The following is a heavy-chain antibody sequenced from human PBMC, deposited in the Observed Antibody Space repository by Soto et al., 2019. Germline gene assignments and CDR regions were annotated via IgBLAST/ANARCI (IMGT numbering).Heavy chain of an antibody. CDR3: ARDSGPTYYYDSSGYSEAFDI. CDR2: IYTSGST. D-gene: IGHD3-22*01. J-gene: IGHJ3*02. CDR1: GGSISSYY. Sequence: SETLSLTXTVSGGSISSYYWSWIRQPAGKGLEWIGRIYTSGSTNYNPSLKSRVTMSVDTSKNQFSLKLSSVTAADTAVYYCARDSGPTYYYDSSGYSEAFDIWGQGTMVTVSS. V-gene: IGHV4-4*07.